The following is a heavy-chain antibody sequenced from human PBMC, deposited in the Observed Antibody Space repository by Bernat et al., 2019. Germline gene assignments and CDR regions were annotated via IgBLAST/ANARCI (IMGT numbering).Heavy chain of an antibody. J-gene: IGHJ4*02. CDR3: TRAVSSGWYGVIDY. CDR1: GSGFTFGDYA. D-gene: IGHD6-19*01. Sequence: EVQLLESGGGLGQPGQSPRLSCTASGSGFTFGDYAMSWVRQAPGKGLEWVGFIRSKAYGGTTEYAASVRGRFSISRDDSKSIAYLQMNSLKTEDTAVYYCTRAVSSGWYGVIDYWGQGTLVTVSS. CDR2: IRSKAYGGTT. V-gene: IGHV3-49*04.